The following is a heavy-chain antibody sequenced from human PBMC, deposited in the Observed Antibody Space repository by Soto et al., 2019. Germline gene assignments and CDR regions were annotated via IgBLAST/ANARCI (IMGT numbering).Heavy chain of an antibody. J-gene: IGHJ6*04. CDR3: ATHHCSSSSCHHMDV. V-gene: IGHV5-51*01. Sequence: PGESLKISCKASGYSFTSHWIGWVRQMSGKGLEWMGIIYPGNSDTRYSPSFQGQITISADKSIGIAYLQWSSLKASDTAIYYCATHHCSSSSCHHMDVWGKGTTVTVSS. CDR2: IYPGNSDT. D-gene: IGHD2-2*01. CDR1: GYSFTSHW.